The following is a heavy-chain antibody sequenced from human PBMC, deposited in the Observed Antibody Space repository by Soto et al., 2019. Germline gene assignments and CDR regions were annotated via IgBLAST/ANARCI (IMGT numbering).Heavy chain of an antibody. V-gene: IGHV5-10-1*03. J-gene: IGHJ6*02. CDR1: GYSFTSYW. CDR3: ASPAAERGGVSYYGMDV. Sequence: EVQLVQSGAEVKKPGESLRISCKGSGYSFTSYWISWVRQMPGKGLEWMGRIDPSDSYTNYSPSFQGHVTISADKSISTAYLQWSSLKASDTAMYYCASPAAERGGVSYYGMDVWGQGTTVTVSS. CDR2: IDPSDSYT. D-gene: IGHD6-13*01.